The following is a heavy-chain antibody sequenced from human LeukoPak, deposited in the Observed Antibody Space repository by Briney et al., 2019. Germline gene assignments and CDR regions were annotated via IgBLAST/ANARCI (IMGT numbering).Heavy chain of an antibody. D-gene: IGHD1-26*01. CDR2: IASDGST. CDR3: IGSGGWPGY. Sequence: PGGSLRLSCAASGFTFSSYWMRWVRQAPGKGLVWVSRIASDGSTVYADSVKGRFTISRDNAKDTVYLQMNSLRVEDTAVYYCIGSGGWPGYWGQGTLVTVSS. V-gene: IGHV3-74*01. CDR1: GFTFSSYW. J-gene: IGHJ4*02.